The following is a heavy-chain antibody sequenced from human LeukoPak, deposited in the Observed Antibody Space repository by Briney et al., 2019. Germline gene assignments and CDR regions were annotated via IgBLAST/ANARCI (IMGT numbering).Heavy chain of an antibody. J-gene: IGHJ4*02. V-gene: IGHV3-7*04. CDR3: ARGHDWRSDY. D-gene: IGHD3-9*01. CDR1: GFTFSYHW. CDR2: IKQDGTEK. Sequence: GGSLGLSCTASGFTFSYHWMSWVRQAPGKGLEWVANIKQDGTEKYYEDAVKGRFTISRVNAWNSVYLQMNSLRAEDTAVYYCARGHDWRSDYWGQGTLVTVSS.